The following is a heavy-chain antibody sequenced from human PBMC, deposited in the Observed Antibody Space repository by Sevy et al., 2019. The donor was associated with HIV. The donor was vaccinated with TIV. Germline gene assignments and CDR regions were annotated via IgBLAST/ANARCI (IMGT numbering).Heavy chain of an antibody. D-gene: IGHD2-15*01. CDR2: VYSGGAT. V-gene: IGHV3-53*01. Sequence: GGSLRLSCAVSGFTLTNEFFSWVRQAPGKGLEWVAVVYSGGATYYADSVKGRFTISRDKSKNTLYLQMKSLRAGDTAVYYCARVGYCRGGTCFSGFYHAMDLWGQGTTVTVSS. CDR3: ARVGYCRGGTCFSGFYHAMDL. J-gene: IGHJ6*01. CDR1: GFTLTNEF.